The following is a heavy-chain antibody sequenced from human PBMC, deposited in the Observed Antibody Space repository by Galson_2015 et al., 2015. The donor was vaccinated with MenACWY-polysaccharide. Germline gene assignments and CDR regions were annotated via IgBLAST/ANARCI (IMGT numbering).Heavy chain of an antibody. CDR1: GFSFNIHW. V-gene: IGHV3-74*01. J-gene: IGHJ4*02. CDR3: ARSGAAGTYHFDY. CDR2: INGDGSVS. D-gene: IGHD1-1*01. Sequence: SLRLSCAASGFSFNIHWLQWVRQAPGKGLVWVSRINGDGSVSNYADAVEGRFTISRDSAKDTMYLQMNSLRAEDTAVYYCARSGAAGTYHFDYWGQGALVTVSS.